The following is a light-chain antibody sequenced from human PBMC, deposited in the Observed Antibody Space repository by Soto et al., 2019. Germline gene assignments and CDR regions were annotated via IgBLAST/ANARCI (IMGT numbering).Light chain of an antibody. V-gene: IGKV3-20*01. CDR2: GAS. CDR1: QSVSHNY. Sequence: VVTHSAGAVSLSPGERATLSCRASQSVSHNYLAWYQQTPGQSPTLLIYGASSRATGIPDRFSGSGSGTDFILTISRLEPEDFAVYYCQQYDRLCTFGQGTKVDIK. CDR3: QQYDRLCT. J-gene: IGKJ1*01.